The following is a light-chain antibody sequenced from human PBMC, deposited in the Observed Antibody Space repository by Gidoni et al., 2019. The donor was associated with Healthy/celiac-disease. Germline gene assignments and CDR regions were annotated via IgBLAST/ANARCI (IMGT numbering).Light chain of an antibody. V-gene: IGKV3-20*01. CDR2: GAS. Sequence: EIVLTQSPGTLSLSPGERATLSCRASQSVSSSYLAWYQQKPGHALRLLIYGASSRATGIPDRFSGSGSGTDFTLTISRLEPEEFAVYYCQQYGSSPSTFGQGTKLEIK. CDR1: QSVSSSY. CDR3: QQYGSSPST. J-gene: IGKJ2*01.